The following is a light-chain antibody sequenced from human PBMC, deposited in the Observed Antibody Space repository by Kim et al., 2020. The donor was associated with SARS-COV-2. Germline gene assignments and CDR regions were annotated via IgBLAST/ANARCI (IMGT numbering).Light chain of an antibody. J-gene: IGLJ2*01. V-gene: IGLV3-19*01. CDR1: SLRKYY. CDR2: AKD. CDR3: QSRDSGGNVV. Sequence: SSELTQDPAVSVALGQTVRITCQGDSLRKYYTTWYQQKARQAPVLVFYAKDKRPSGVPDRFSGSTSGNTASLTISGAQAEDEADFYCQSRDSGGNVVFGGGTQLTVL.